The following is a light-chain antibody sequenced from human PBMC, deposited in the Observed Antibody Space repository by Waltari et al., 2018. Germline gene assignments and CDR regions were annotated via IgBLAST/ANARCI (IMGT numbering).Light chain of an antibody. V-gene: IGLV2-8*01. CDR2: EVS. CDR3: SSYAGSNNVV. CDR1: SNDVGGYNY. Sequence: QSALTQPPSASGSPGQSVTISCTGTSNDVGGYNYVSWYQQHPGKAPKLMIYEVSKRPSGVPDRFAGSKSGNTASRTVAGLQAEDEADYYCSSYAGSNNVVFGGGTKLTVL. J-gene: IGLJ2*01.